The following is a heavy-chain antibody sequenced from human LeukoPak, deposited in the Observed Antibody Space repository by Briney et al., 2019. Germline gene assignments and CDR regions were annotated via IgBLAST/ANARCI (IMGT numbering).Heavy chain of an antibody. V-gene: IGHV3-23*01. CDR3: VRDLDWGAFDV. CDR1: GFTFSTFA. Sequence: GGSLRLSCAASGFTFSTFAMIWVRQPPGKGLEWVSSIFPSGGEIHYADSVMGRFTISRDNRQSTVSLQMNSLRAEDTALYYCVRDLDWGAFDVWGQGTMVTVSS. D-gene: IGHD3/OR15-3a*01. J-gene: IGHJ3*01. CDR2: IFPSGGEI.